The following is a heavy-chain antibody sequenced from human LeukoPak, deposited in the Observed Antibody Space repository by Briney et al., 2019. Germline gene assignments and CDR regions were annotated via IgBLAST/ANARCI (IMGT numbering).Heavy chain of an antibody. J-gene: IGHJ4*02. V-gene: IGHV4-34*01. D-gene: IGHD6-6*01. Sequence: SETLSLTCAVYGGSFSGYYWSWIRQPPGKGLEWIGEINHSGSTNYNPSLKGRVPISVATSKNLFSLKLSSGTAADTAVYYCARGGAGRPYFDYWGQGTLVTVSS. CDR1: GGSFSGYY. CDR3: ARGGAGRPYFDY. CDR2: INHSGST.